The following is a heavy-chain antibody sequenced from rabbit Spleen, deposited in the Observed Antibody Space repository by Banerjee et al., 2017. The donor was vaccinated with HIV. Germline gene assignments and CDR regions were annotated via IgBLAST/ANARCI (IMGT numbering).Heavy chain of an antibody. V-gene: IGHV1S40*01. Sequence: QSLEESGGDLVKPGTSLTLTCKASGFSFSSGYYMCWVRQAPGKGLEWIACIDTSSSGFTYFASWAKGRFTISKTSSTTVTLQVTSLTAADTATYFCARDSGTSFSSYGMDLWGPGTLVTVS. CDR1: GFSFSSGYY. D-gene: IGHD8-1*01. CDR2: IDTSSSGFT. J-gene: IGHJ6*01. CDR3: ARDSGTSFSSYGMDL.